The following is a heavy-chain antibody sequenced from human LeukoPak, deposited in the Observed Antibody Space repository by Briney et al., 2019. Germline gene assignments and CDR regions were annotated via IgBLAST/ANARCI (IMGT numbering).Heavy chain of an antibody. D-gene: IGHD5-12*01. CDR3: ARQKWLRLRAFDI. V-gene: IGHV3-66*04. Sequence: GGSLRLSCAASGFTVSSNYMSWVRQAPGKGLEWVSVIYSGGSTYYADSVKGRFTISRDNSKNTLYLQMNSLRAEDTAVYYCARQKWLRLRAFDIWGQGTMVTVSS. CDR1: GFTVSSNY. CDR2: IYSGGST. J-gene: IGHJ3*02.